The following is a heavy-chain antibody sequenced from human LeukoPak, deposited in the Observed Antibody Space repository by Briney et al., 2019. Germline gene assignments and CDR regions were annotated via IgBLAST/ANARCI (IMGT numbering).Heavy chain of an antibody. CDR3: AGHNSSGWYRIGSIDY. Sequence: SETLSLTCTVSGGSISSYYWSWIRQPPGKGLEWIGYIYYSGSTNYNPSLKSRVTISVDTSKNQFSLKLSSVTAADTAVYYCAGHNSSGWYRIGSIDYWGQGTLVTVSS. D-gene: IGHD6-19*01. V-gene: IGHV4-59*08. CDR1: GGSISSYY. CDR2: IYYSGST. J-gene: IGHJ4*02.